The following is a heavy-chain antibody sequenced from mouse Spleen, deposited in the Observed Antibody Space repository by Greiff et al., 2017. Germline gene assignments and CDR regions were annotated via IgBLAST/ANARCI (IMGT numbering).Heavy chain of an antibody. CDR2: IYPRDGST. V-gene: IGHV1-85*01. Sequence: VQLQESGPELVKPGASVKLSCKASGYTFTSYDINWVKQRPGQGLEWIGWIYPRDGSTKYNEKFKGKATLTVDTSSSTAYMELHSLTSEDSAVYFCARDGSSSHWYFDVWGTGTTVTVSS. D-gene: IGHD1-1*01. CDR1: GYTFTSYD. CDR3: ARDGSSSHWYFDV. J-gene: IGHJ1*03.